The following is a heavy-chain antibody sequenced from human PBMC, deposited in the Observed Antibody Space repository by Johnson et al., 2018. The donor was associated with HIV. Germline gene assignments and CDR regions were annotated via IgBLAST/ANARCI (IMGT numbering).Heavy chain of an antibody. Sequence: QVQLVESGGGVVQPGRSLRLSCVASGFSFSSFAMHWVRQAPGKGLQWVAVMSFDETNSYDSDSVDVKGRFTIPRDNSKNTLYLQMDSLRGEDTAVYYCAKDLRVFDWFNAYDAFDIWGQGTMVTVSS. J-gene: IGHJ3*02. D-gene: IGHD3-9*01. CDR2: MSFDETNS. V-gene: IGHV3-30-3*01. CDR1: GFSFSSFA. CDR3: AKDLRVFDWFNAYDAFDI.